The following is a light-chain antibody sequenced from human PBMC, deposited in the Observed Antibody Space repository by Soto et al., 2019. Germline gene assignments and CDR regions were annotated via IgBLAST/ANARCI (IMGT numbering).Light chain of an antibody. J-gene: IGKJ2*01. CDR1: ESVRQY. V-gene: IGKV3-11*01. Sequence: EIVLTQTPATLSLSPGERPTLSCRASESVRQYLAWYQQKPGQAPRLLIYDASSRAIGIPARFSGSGSGTDFTLTISSLEPEDFAVYYCQQRSNWPPGYTFGQGTKLEMK. CDR3: QQRSNWPPGYT. CDR2: DAS.